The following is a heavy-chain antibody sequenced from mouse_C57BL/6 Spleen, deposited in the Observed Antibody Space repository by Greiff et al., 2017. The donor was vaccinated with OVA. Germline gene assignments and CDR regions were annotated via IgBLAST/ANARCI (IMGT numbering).Heavy chain of an antibody. Sequence: EVMLVESGPVLVKPGASVKMSCKASGYTFTDYYMNWVKQSHGKSLEWIGVINPYNGGTSYNQKFKGKATLTVDKSSSTAYMELNSLTSEDSAVYYCARGMGGKENAMDYWGQGTSVTVSS. CDR3: ARGMGGKENAMDY. CDR2: INPYNGGT. CDR1: GYTFTDYY. V-gene: IGHV1-19*01. J-gene: IGHJ4*01. D-gene: IGHD1-3*01.